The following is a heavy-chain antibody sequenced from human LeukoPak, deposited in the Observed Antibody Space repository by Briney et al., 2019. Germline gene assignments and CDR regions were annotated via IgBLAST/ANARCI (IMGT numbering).Heavy chain of an antibody. D-gene: IGHD4-17*01. CDR3: ARDHTVTSGYFDH. Sequence: GGSLRLSCAASGFPFSRFALSWVRQTPGRRLEWVAGISGGGDNTYYADSMRRLFTISRDNSKNTLYLLKKSLRDEDTAVYHCARDHTVTSGYFDHWGQGRLVTVSS. V-gene: IGHV3-23*01. J-gene: IGHJ4*02. CDR2: ISGGGDNT. CDR1: GFPFSRFA.